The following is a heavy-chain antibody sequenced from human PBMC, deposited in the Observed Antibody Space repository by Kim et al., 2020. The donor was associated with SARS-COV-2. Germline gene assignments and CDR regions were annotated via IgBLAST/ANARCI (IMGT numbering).Heavy chain of an antibody. V-gene: IGHV4-59*01. CDR2: IYYSGST. D-gene: IGHD1-26*01. CDR3: ARVHSVGDAFDI. Sequence: SETLSLTCTVSGGSISSYYWSWIRQPPGKGLEWIGYIYYSGSTNYNPSLKSRVTISVDTSKNQFSLKLSSVTAADTAVYYCARVHSVGDAFDIWGQGTMVTVSS. CDR1: GGSISSYY. J-gene: IGHJ3*02.